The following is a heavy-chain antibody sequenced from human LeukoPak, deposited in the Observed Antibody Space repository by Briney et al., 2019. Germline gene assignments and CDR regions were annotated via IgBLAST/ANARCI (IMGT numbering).Heavy chain of an antibody. D-gene: IGHD3-3*01. J-gene: IGHJ4*02. Sequence: SETLSLTCGVSGGSVTSTNWWTWVRQPPGKGLEWIGEVHLDGRTNHDPSLKSRLIMSVDLPENHISLKLTSVTAADTAVYYCAREGGFYRPLDYSGQGTLVTVSS. CDR1: GGSVTSTNW. CDR3: AREGGFYRPLDY. CDR2: VHLDGRT. V-gene: IGHV4-4*02.